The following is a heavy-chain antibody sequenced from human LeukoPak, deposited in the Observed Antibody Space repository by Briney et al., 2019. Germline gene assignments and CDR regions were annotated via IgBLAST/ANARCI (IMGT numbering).Heavy chain of an antibody. Sequence: PGGSLRLSCAASAFSFSSYSMNWVRQAPGKGLEWVSSISSSSSYISYADSVKGRFTISRDNAKNSLYLQMNSLRAEDTAVYYCATNPRLAPGWGQGTLVTVSS. D-gene: IGHD1-14*01. CDR2: ISSSSSYI. V-gene: IGHV3-21*01. CDR3: ATNPRLAPG. J-gene: IGHJ4*02. CDR1: AFSFSSYS.